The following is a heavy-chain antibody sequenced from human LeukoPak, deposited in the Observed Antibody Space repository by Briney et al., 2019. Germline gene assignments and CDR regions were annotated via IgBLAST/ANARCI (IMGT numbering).Heavy chain of an antibody. D-gene: IGHD3-22*01. J-gene: IGHJ4*02. V-gene: IGHV3-15*01. CDR1: GFTFSNAW. CDR3: TTDRYYYDSSGYYWYFDY. CDR2: IKSKTDGGTT. Sequence: GGSLRLSCAASGFTFSNAWMSWVRQAPVKGLEWVGRIKSKTDGGTTDYAAPVKGRFTISRDDSKNTLYLQMNSLKTEDTAVYYCTTDRYYYDSSGYYWYFDYWGQGTLVTVSS.